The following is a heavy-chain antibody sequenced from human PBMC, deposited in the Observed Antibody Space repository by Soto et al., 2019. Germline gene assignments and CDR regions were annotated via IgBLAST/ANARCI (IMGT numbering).Heavy chain of an antibody. CDR3: ARQAARNYIDS. D-gene: IGHD6-6*01. Sequence: GGSLRLSCVASGFTFSDYSMSWIRQAPGKGLEWPAFIDSRGRTLSYADSVRGRFTISRDNAENSVYLQMDSLRADDTAVYYCARQAARNYIDSWGQGNSVTVSS. J-gene: IGHJ4*02. CDR1: GFTFSDYS. V-gene: IGHV3-11*01. CDR2: IDSRGRTL.